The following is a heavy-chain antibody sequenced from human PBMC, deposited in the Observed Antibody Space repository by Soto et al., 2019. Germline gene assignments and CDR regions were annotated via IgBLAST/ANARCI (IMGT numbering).Heavy chain of an antibody. V-gene: IGHV3-23*01. J-gene: IGHJ6*02. CDR3: EKDLTGRPRYYGMDV. CDR2: ISGSGGST. D-gene: IGHD2-8*02. Sequence: PGGSLRLSCAASGFTFSSYAMSWVRQAPGKGLEWVSAISGSGGSTYYADSVKGRFTISRDNSKNTLYLQMNSLRAEDTAVYYCEKDLTGRPRYYGMDVWGQGTKVTVYS. CDR1: GFTFSSYA.